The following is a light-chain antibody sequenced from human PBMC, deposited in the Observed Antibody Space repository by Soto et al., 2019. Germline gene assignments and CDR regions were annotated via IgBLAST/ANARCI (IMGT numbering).Light chain of an antibody. V-gene: IGKV3-20*01. Sequence: EIVMTQSPATLSVSTGERATLSCRASQSVGSNLAWYQQKPGQAPRLLIYGASSRATGIPDRFSGSGSGTDFTLTISRLEPEDFAVYYCQQYGSSPRTFGQGTKVDI. CDR2: GAS. J-gene: IGKJ1*01. CDR1: QSVGSN. CDR3: QQYGSSPRT.